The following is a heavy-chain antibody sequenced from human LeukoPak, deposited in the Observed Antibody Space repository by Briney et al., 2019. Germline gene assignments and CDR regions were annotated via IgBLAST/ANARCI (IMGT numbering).Heavy chain of an antibody. CDR3: AKEMGRFSSSPIDY. Sequence: PGGSLRLSCAASGFTFSSYAMSWVRQAPGKGLEWVSSISGSGNRTYYADSVKGRFTISRDNSKNTLYLQMNSLRAEDTAIYYCAKEMGRFSSSPIDYWGQGTLVTVSS. J-gene: IGHJ4*02. V-gene: IGHV3-23*01. CDR1: GFTFSSYA. CDR2: ISGSGNRT. D-gene: IGHD6-13*01.